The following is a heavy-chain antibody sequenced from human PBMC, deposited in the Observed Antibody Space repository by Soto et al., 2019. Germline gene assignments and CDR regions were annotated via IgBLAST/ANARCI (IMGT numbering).Heavy chain of an antibody. Sequence: GGSLRLSCAASGFTFSDYYMSWIRQAPGKGLEWVSYISSSGSTIYYADSVKGRFTISRDNAKNSLYLQMNSLRAEDTAVYYCARDNRYHVGPRTIFSPEGYYYYYMDVWGKGTTVTVSS. V-gene: IGHV3-11*01. CDR2: ISSSGSTI. D-gene: IGHD3-3*01. CDR1: GFTFSDYY. CDR3: ARDNRYHVGPRTIFSPEGYYYYYMDV. J-gene: IGHJ6*03.